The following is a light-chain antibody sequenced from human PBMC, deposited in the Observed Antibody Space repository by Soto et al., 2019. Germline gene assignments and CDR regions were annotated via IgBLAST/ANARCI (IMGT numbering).Light chain of an antibody. CDR1: RSVSSN. CDR2: GAS. J-gene: IGKJ5*01. V-gene: IGKV3-15*01. CDR3: QQYDNWPIT. Sequence: EIVMTQSPATLSVSPGEGATLSCRARRSVSSNLAWYQQKPGQAPRLLIYGASTRATGIPARFSGSGSGTEFTLTISTLQSEDFAVFYCQQYDNWPITFGQGTRLEIK.